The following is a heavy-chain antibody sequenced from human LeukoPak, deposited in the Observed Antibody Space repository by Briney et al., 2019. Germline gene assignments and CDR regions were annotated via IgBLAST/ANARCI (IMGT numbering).Heavy chain of an antibody. CDR1: GFTFSSYA. Sequence: PGGSLRLSCAASGFTFSSYAMHWVRQAPGKGLEWVAVISYDGSNKYYADSVKGRFTISRDNSKNTLYLQMNSLRAEDTAVYYCARDVYPAATSYYYGMDVWGQGTTVTVSS. CDR3: ARDVYPAATSYYYGMDV. D-gene: IGHD2-2*01. V-gene: IGHV3-30*04. CDR2: ISYDGSNK. J-gene: IGHJ6*02.